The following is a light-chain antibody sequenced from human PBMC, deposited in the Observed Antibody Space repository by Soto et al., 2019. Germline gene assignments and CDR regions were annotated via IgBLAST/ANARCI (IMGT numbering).Light chain of an antibody. J-gene: IGLJ2*01. CDR2: NVS. Sequence: QSALTQPASVSGSPGQSITISCTGTSTDVGDYDYVSWYQQHPGKVPKLMIYNVSNRPSGVSNRFSGSKSGNTASLTISGLQAEDEADYYCCSYTSSTTLVFGGGTKDTVL. V-gene: IGLV2-14*01. CDR3: CSYTSSTTLV. CDR1: STDVGDYDY.